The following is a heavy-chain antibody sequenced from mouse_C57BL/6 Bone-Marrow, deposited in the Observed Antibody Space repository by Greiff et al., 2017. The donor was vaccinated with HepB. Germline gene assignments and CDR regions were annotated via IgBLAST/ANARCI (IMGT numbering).Heavy chain of an antibody. J-gene: IGHJ2*01. CDR1: GYSITSGYY. CDR2: ISYDGSN. Sequence: EVKLQESGPGLVKPSQSLSLTCSVTGYSITSGYYWNWIRQFPGNKLEWMGYISYDGSNNYNPSLKNRISITRDTSKNQFFLKLNSVTTEDTATYYCARGNYGSSPYFDYWGQGTTLTVSS. CDR3: ARGNYGSSPYFDY. V-gene: IGHV3-6*01. D-gene: IGHD1-1*01.